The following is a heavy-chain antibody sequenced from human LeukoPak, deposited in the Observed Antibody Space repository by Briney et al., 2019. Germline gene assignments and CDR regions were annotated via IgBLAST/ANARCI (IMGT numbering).Heavy chain of an antibody. CDR1: GGSISSYY. D-gene: IGHD3-3*01. V-gene: IGHV4-59*01. CDR2: IYYSGST. J-gene: IGHJ6*02. CDR3: ARSSGYEEYYYYGMDV. Sequence: PSETLSLTCTVSGGSISSYYWSWIRQPPGKGLEWIGYIYYSGSTNYNPSLKSRVTISVDTSKNHFSLKLSSVTAADTAVYYCARSSGYEEYYYYGMDVWGQGTTVTVSS.